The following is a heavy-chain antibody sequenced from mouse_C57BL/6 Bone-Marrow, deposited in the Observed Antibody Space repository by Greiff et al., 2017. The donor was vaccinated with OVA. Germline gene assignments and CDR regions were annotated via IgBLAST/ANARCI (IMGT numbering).Heavy chain of an antibody. CDR1: GFTFSDYY. CDR2: INYDGSST. V-gene: IGHV5-16*01. D-gene: IGHD2-12*01. J-gene: IGHJ4*01. CDR3: ARALYSPYAMDY. Sequence: EVKLMESEGGLVQPGSSMKLSCTASGFTFSDYYMAWVRQVPEKGLEWVANINYDGSSTYYLDSLKSRFIISRDNAKNILYLQMSSLKSEDTATYYCARALYSPYAMDYWGQGTSVTVSS.